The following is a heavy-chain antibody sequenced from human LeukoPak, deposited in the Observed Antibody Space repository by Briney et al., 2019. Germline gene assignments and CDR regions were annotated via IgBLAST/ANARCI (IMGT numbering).Heavy chain of an antibody. J-gene: IGHJ4*02. CDR2: IYYSGST. V-gene: IGHV4-39*07. CDR1: GGSISSSSYY. CDR3: ARDQRPTYGSGYDPGDY. D-gene: IGHD5-12*01. Sequence: PSETLSLTCTVSGGSISSSSYYWGWIRQPPGKGLEWIGSIYYSGSTYYNPSLKSRVTISVDTSKNQFSLKLSSVTAADTAVYYCARDQRPTYGSGYDPGDYWGQGTLVTVSS.